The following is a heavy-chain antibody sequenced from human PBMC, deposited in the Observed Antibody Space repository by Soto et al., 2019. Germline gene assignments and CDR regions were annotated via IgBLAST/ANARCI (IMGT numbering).Heavy chain of an antibody. Sequence: PGESLKISCKGSGYSFTSYWIGWVRQLPGKGQEWKGIIYPGDSDTRYSPSFQGQVTISADKSLSTAYLQWSSLKASDTAMYYCQSGFMGRGVIMEHDAFDIWGQGTMVTVS. CDR3: QSGFMGRGVIMEHDAFDI. J-gene: IGHJ3*02. CDR2: IYPGDSDT. D-gene: IGHD3-10*01. V-gene: IGHV5-51*01. CDR1: GYSFTSYW.